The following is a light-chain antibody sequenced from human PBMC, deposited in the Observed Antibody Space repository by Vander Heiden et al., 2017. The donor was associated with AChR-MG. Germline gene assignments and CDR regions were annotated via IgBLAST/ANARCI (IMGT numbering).Light chain of an antibody. J-gene: IGLJ3*02. CDR1: ALPKRD. CDR3: YSTDSSGLPGP. Sequence: SYELTLPPSVSVSPGQTARITCSGDALPKRDACWYQQKSGQAPVLVIDEDSKLPSGIPEGFSGASSGTMATWTISGAQVEDEADYYCYSTDSSGLPGPFGGGTKLTVL. CDR2: EDS. V-gene: IGLV3-10*01.